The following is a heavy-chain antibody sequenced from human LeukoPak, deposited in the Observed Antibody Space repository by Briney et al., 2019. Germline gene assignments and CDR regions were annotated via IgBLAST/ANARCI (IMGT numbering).Heavy chain of an antibody. CDR2: INHSGST. CDR3: ARHFRAAPFDY. V-gene: IGHV4-34*01. J-gene: IGHJ4*02. Sequence: PSETLSLTCAVYGGSFSGYYWSWIRQPPGKGLEWIGEINHSGSTNYNPSLKSRVTISVDTSKNQFSLKLSSVTAADTAVYYCARHFRAAPFDYWGQGTLVTVSS. D-gene: IGHD2-15*01. CDR1: GGSFSGYY.